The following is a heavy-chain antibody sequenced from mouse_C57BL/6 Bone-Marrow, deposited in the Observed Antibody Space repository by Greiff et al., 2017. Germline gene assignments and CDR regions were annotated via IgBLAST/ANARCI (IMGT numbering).Heavy chain of an antibody. CDR1: GYTFTSYW. Sequence: QVQLQQPGAELVRPGSSVKLSCKASGYTFTSYWMDWVKQRPGQGLEWIGNIYPSDSETHYNQKFKDKATLTVDKSSSPAYMQLSSLTSEDSAVYYGAREDYYGPYWYFDVWGTGTTVTVSS. CDR3: AREDYYGPYWYFDV. V-gene: IGHV1-61*01. CDR2: IYPSDSET. D-gene: IGHD1-1*01. J-gene: IGHJ1*03.